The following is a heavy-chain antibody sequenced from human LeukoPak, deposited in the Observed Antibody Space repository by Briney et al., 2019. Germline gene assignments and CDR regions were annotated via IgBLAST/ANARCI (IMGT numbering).Heavy chain of an antibody. D-gene: IGHD3-10*01. J-gene: IGHJ4*02. CDR2: INHSGST. V-gene: IGHV4-34*01. CDR1: GGSFSGYY. CDR3: ARLPTYYYGSGSYSTRDY. Sequence: SGTLSLTCAVYGGSFSGYYWSWIRQPPGKGLEWIGEINHSGSTNYNPSLKSRVTISVDTSKNQFSLKLSSVTAADTAVYYCARLPTYYYGSGSYSTRDYWGQGTLVTVSS.